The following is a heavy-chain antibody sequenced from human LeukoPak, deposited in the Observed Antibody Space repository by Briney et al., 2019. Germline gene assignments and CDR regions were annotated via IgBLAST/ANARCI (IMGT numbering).Heavy chain of an antibody. D-gene: IGHD3-22*01. Sequence: ASVKVSCKASGYTFTSYYMHWVRQAPGQGLEWMGWINPNSGVTKYAQKFQGRVTMTRDTSISTAYMELSRLRSDDTAVYYCASNYDSNNDYYYYYYMDVWGKGTTVTVSS. V-gene: IGHV1-2*02. CDR2: INPNSGVT. CDR1: GYTFTSYY. CDR3: ASNYDSNNDYYYYYYMDV. J-gene: IGHJ6*03.